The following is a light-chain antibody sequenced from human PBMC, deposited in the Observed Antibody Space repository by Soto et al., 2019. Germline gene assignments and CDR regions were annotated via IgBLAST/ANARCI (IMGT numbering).Light chain of an antibody. J-gene: IGLJ2*01. Sequence: QSALTQPASVSGSPGQSITISCTGTSSDVGGYNYVSWYQQHPGKAPKLMIYDVSNRPSGVSNRFSGSKSGNTASLTISGLQAEEEADYYCSSYSSSSPPDVGFGGGTQLTVL. V-gene: IGLV2-14*01. CDR3: SSYSSSSPPDVG. CDR2: DVS. CDR1: SSDVGGYNY.